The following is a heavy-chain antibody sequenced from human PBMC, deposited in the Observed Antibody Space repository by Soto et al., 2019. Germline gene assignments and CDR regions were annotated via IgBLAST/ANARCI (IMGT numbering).Heavy chain of an antibody. V-gene: IGHV3-11*01. CDR3: VREVSGYYDCSGYYDY. D-gene: IGHD3-22*01. J-gene: IGHJ4*02. CDR2: ISSSGSTI. Sequence: GGSLRLSCAASGFTFSDYYMSWIRQAPGKGLEWVSYISSSGSTIYYADSVKGRFTISRDNAKNSLYLQMNSLRAEATAVYYCVREVSGYYDCSGYYDYWGQGTLVTVSS. CDR1: GFTFSDYY.